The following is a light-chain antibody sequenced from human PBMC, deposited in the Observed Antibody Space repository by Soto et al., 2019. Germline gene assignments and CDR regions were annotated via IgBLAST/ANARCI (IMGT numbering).Light chain of an antibody. CDR2: AAS. CDR3: LQDYNYPRT. CDR1: QGIRND. Sequence: AIQMTQPPSCLSASVEDRVTITCLASQGIRNDLGWYQQKPGKAPKLLIYAASSLQSGVPSRFSGSGSGTDFTLTISSLQPEDFATYYCLQDYNYPRTFGQGTKVDI. J-gene: IGKJ1*01. V-gene: IGKV1-6*01.